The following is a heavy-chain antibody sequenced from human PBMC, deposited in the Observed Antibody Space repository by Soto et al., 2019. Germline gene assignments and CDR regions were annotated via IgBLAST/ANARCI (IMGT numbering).Heavy chain of an antibody. CDR3: AREAHSGSYLGR. CDR2: ISYDGSNK. Sequence: PGGSLRLSCAASGFTFSSYGMHWVRQAPGKGLEWVAVISYDGSNKYYADSVKGRFTISRDNAKNSLYLQMNSLRAEDTAVYYCAREAHSGSYLGRWGQGTLVTVSS. J-gene: IGHJ4*02. CDR1: GFTFSSYG. D-gene: IGHD1-26*01. V-gene: IGHV3-30*03.